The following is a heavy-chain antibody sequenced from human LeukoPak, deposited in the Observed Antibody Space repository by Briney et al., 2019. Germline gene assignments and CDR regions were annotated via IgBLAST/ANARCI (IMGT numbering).Heavy chain of an antibody. J-gene: IGHJ6*03. Sequence: GGSLRLSCAASGFTFSSYSMNWVRRAPGKGLEWVSSISSSSSYIYYADSVKGRFTISRDNAKNSLYLQMNSLRAEDTAVYYCARGLAAADYYMDVWGKGTTVTVSS. CDR1: GFTFSSYS. D-gene: IGHD6-13*01. V-gene: IGHV3-21*01. CDR2: ISSSSSYI. CDR3: ARGLAAADYYMDV.